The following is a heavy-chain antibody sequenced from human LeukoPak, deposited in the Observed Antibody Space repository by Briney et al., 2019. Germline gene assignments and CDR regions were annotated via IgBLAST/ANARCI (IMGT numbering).Heavy chain of an antibody. V-gene: IGHV3-23*01. CDR2: ISGSGGST. J-gene: IGHJ4*02. Sequence: GGSLRLSCAASGFTFSSYAMSWVRQAPGKGLEWVSAISGSGGSTYYADSVKGRFTISRDNSKNTLYLQMNSLRAEDTAVYYCAKDYFLAWLLFGPFDYWGQGTLVTVSS. CDR3: AKDYFLAWLLFGPFDY. CDR1: GFTFSSYA. D-gene: IGHD3-3*01.